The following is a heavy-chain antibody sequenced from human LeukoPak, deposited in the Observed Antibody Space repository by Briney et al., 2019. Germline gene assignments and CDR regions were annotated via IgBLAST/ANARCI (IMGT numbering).Heavy chain of an antibody. Sequence: SVKVSCKASGGTFTSYTLSWVRQAPGQGLEWMGRIIPILGIPNYAQKFQGRLTITADKSTSTAYMELNSLRSEDTAVYYCARHQYSSSSCSFDYWGQGTLVTVSS. CDR3: ARHQYSSSSCSFDY. J-gene: IGHJ4*02. CDR1: GGTFTSYT. CDR2: IIPILGIP. D-gene: IGHD6-6*01. V-gene: IGHV1-69*02.